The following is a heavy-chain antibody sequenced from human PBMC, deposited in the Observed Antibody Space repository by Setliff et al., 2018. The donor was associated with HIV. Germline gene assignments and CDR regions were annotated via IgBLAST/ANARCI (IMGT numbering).Heavy chain of an antibody. J-gene: IGHJ4*02. CDR2: ISGSGGST. D-gene: IGHD5-12*01. V-gene: IGHV3-23*01. CDR3: AKDPRAAVAMICDY. CDR1: GFTFSSYA. Sequence: GSLRLSCAASGFTFSSYAMSWVRQAPGKGLEWVSAISGSGGSTYYADSVKGRFTISRDNSKNTLYLQMNSLRAEDTAVYYCAKDPRAAVAMICDYWGQGTLVTVSS.